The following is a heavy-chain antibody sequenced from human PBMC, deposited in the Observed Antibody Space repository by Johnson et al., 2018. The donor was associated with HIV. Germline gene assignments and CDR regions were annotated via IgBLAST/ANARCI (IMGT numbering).Heavy chain of an antibody. CDR3: ARDGQWGSTTWYSAFDI. D-gene: IGHD6-13*01. CDR1: GFTFSSYT. CDR2: ISTNGGRT. J-gene: IGHJ3*02. Sequence: VQLVESGGILVQPGGSLRLSCAASGFTFSSYTMHWVRQAPGKGLEYVSSISTNGGRTLYANSVKGRLTISRDNSTNTLYLQMGSLRAEDMAVYYCARDGQWGSTTWYSAFDIWGQGTMVTVSS. V-gene: IGHV3-64*01.